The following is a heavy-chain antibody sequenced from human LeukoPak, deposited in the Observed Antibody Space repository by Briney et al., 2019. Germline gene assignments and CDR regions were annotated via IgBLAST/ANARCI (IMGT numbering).Heavy chain of an antibody. CDR3: ARGWRGQWLVRGGYFQH. V-gene: IGHV4-34*01. D-gene: IGHD6-19*01. Sequence: SETLSLTCAVYGGSFSGYYWSWIRQPPGKGLEWIGEINHSGSTNYNPSLKSRVTISVDTSKNQFSLKLSSVTAADTAVYYCARGWRGQWLVRGGYFQHWGQGTLVTVSS. CDR1: GGSFSGYY. J-gene: IGHJ1*01. CDR2: INHSGST.